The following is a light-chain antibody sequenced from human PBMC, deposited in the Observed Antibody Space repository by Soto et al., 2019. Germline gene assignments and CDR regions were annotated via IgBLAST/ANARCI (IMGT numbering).Light chain of an antibody. V-gene: IGKV3-15*01. CDR3: QQYIKLWT. Sequence: EIVMTQSPATLSVSPGESATLSCRASQSVSSNLAWYQQKPGQSPTPLIYGASTRATGVPARFSGSGSGTEFTLTISSLQSEDFAVYYCQQYIKLWTFGQGTKVDI. CDR1: QSVSSN. CDR2: GAS. J-gene: IGKJ1*01.